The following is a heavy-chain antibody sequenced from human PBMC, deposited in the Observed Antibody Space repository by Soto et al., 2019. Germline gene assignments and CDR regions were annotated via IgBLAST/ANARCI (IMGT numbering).Heavy chain of an antibody. J-gene: IGHJ5*02. CDR2: IRGTAT. CDR3: AKCDVLMTTSGGWCHWFDP. Sequence: EVQLLESGGTLVQPGESLRLSCEVSGFSFSSFAMNWVRQAPGEGLEWVSSIRGTATSYADSVKGRFTISRDNSKNTVDLQMNTLRGEDTAVYSCAKCDVLMTTSGGWCHWFDPWGQGTLVIVSS. CDR1: GFSFSSFA. D-gene: IGHD2-21*01. V-gene: IGHV3-23*01.